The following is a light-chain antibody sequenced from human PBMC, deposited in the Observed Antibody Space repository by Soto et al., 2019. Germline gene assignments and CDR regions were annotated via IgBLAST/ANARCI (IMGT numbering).Light chain of an antibody. CDR2: DAS. CDR1: QSVNSSY. CDR3: QQYGSSPPIT. V-gene: IGKV3-20*01. J-gene: IGKJ5*01. Sequence: EIVLTQSPGTLSLSPWERATLSCRASQSVNSSYLAWYQQKPGQAPRLLIYDASSRATGIPDRFSGSGSGTDFTLTISRLEPGDSAVYYCQQYGSSPPITFGQGTRLEIK.